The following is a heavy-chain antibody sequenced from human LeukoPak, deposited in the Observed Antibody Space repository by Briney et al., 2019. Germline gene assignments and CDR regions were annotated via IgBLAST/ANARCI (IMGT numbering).Heavy chain of an antibody. Sequence: KSSQTLSLTCAISGDSVSSDSGAWNWLRQSPSRGLEWLGKTYYRSKWYNDYAVSVKSRITINPDTSKNQFSLQLNSVTPEDTAVYFCARGRKWGESGFDYWGQGALVTVSS. CDR1: GDSVSSDSGA. CDR2: TYYRSKWYN. V-gene: IGHV6-1*01. D-gene: IGHD2-8*01. J-gene: IGHJ4*02. CDR3: ARGRKWGESGFDY.